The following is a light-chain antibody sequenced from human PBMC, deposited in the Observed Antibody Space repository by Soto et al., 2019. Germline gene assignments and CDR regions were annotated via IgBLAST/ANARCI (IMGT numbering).Light chain of an antibody. CDR2: YVS. CDR1: SSDVGGYNY. V-gene: IGLV2-11*01. Sequence: QSALTQPRSVSGSPGQSVTISCTGTSSDVGGYNYVSWYQQHPGKAPKFMIYYVSKRPSGVPDRFSGSKSDNTASLTISGLQAEDEADYYCCSYAGTYTLIFGGGTKLTVL. CDR3: CSYAGTYTLI. J-gene: IGLJ2*01.